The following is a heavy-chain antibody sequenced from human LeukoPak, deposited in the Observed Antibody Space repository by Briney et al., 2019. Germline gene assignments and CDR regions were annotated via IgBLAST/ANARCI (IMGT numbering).Heavy chain of an antibody. V-gene: IGHV4-34*01. Sequence: SETLSLTCAVYGGSFCGYYWSWIRQPPGQGLEWIGEINHSGSTNYNPSLKSRLTISVDTSKNQFSLKLSSVTAADTAVYYCARVSLRFGELMYWGQGTLVTVSS. CDR1: GGSFCGYY. J-gene: IGHJ4*02. CDR2: INHSGST. CDR3: ARVSLRFGELMY. D-gene: IGHD3-10*01.